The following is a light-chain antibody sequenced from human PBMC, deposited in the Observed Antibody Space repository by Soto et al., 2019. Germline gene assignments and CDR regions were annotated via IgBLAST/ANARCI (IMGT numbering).Light chain of an antibody. J-gene: IGLJ3*02. CDR1: SSDVGGYNY. CDR3: SSYAGSKRV. Sequence: QSALTQPPSASGSPGQSVTISCTGTSSDVGGYNYVSWYQQHPGKAPKLMIYEVSKRPSGVPDRFSGSKSGNTASLTVSGLQTEDEAGYYCSSYAGSKRVFGGGTKLTVL. CDR2: EVS. V-gene: IGLV2-8*01.